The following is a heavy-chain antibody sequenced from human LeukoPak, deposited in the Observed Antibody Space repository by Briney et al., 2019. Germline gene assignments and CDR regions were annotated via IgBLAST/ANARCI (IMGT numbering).Heavy chain of an antibody. V-gene: IGHV4-30-4*01. CDR3: ARYTSGQYYFDY. CDR2: IYYTGST. D-gene: IGHD6-19*01. Sequence: SETLSLTCTVSGGSISSGDYFWSWIRQPPGKGLEWIGYIYYTGSTYYNPSLKSRVTISVDTSKNQFSLKLSSVTAADTAVYYCARYTSGQYYFDYWGQGTLVTVSS. J-gene: IGHJ4*02. CDR1: GGSISSGDYF.